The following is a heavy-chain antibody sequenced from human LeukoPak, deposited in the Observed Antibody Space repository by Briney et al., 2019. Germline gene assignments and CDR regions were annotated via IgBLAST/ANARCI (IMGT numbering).Heavy chain of an antibody. CDR2: IIPILGIA. Sequence: GASVKVSCKASGGTFSSYAISWVRQAPGQGLEWMGRIIPILGIANYAQKFQGRVTITADKSTSTAYMELSSLRSEDTAVYYCARVFYSHYYYYGMDVWGQGTTVTVSS. CDR3: ARVFYSHYYYYGMDV. CDR1: GGTFSSYA. D-gene: IGHD5-18*01. V-gene: IGHV1-69*04. J-gene: IGHJ6*02.